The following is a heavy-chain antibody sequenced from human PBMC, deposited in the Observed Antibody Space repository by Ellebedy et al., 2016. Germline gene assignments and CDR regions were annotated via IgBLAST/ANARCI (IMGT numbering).Heavy chain of an antibody. CDR1: EFTFSSYA. CDR2: IGGSDSST. J-gene: IGHJ6*03. V-gene: IGHV3-23*01. CDR3: AKGRPISNYPFRYYYYYYMDL. D-gene: IGHD4-11*01. Sequence: GESLKISXAASEFTFSSYAMSWVRQAPGKGLEWVSAIGGSDSSTYYADSVKGRFTISRDNSKNTVYLQMNSLRAEDTAVYYCAKGRPISNYPFRYYYYYYMDLWGKGTTVTVSS.